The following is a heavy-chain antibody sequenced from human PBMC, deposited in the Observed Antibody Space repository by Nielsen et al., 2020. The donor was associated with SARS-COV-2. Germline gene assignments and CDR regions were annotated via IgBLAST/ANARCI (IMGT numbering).Heavy chain of an antibody. CDR1: GGSISSSSYY. CDR2: IYYSGST. V-gene: IGHV4-39*02. CDR3: AREGPGYSSSWYNWFDP. Sequence: SETLSLTCTVSGGSISSSSYYWGWISQPPGKGLEWIGSIYYSGSTYYNPSLNSRVTISVDTSKNQFSLKLSSVTAADTAVYYCAREGPGYSSSWYNWFDPWGQGTLVTVSS. D-gene: IGHD6-13*01. J-gene: IGHJ5*02.